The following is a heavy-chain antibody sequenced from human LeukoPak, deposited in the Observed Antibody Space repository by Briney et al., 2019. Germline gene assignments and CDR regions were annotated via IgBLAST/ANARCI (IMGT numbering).Heavy chain of an antibody. D-gene: IGHD5-12*01. J-gene: IGHJ4*02. Sequence: GGSLRLSCAASGFTFTGYWMSWVRQAPGKGLEWVSSISSSSSYIYYADSVKGRFTISRDNAKNSLYLQMNSLRAEDTAVYYCARDYVDIVATMAFDYWGQGTLVTVSS. CDR1: GFTFTGYW. CDR3: ARDYVDIVATMAFDY. CDR2: ISSSSSYI. V-gene: IGHV3-21*01.